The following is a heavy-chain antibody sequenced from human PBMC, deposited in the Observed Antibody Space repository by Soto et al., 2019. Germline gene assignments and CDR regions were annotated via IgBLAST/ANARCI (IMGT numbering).Heavy chain of an antibody. CDR1: GYSGSSNSDA. Sequence: SPTLSLSCAISGYSGSSNSDAWNWIRQSPSRGLECLGRTYYRSKSYNDYAVSVKSRIIVKPDTYKNQFSLQFNSVTPEDTAVYYCARASGHFAYWAQGTLVPVSS. V-gene: IGHV6-1*01. D-gene: IGHD6-6*01. CDR2: TYYRSKSYN. CDR3: ARASGHFAY. J-gene: IGHJ4*02.